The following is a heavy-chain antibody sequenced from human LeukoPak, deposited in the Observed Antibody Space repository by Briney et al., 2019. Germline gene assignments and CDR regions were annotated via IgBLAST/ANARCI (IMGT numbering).Heavy chain of an antibody. V-gene: IGHV4-59*01. D-gene: IGHD6-19*01. CDR2: IYYSGST. CDR1: GDSISSYY. CDR3: ARDGIAVAGSYWYFDL. Sequence: SETLPLTCTVSGDSISSYYWSWIRQPPGKGLEWIGYIYYSGSTNYNPSLKSRVTISVDTSKNQFSLKLSSVTAADTAVYYCARDGIAVAGSYWYFDLWGRGTLVTVSS. J-gene: IGHJ2*01.